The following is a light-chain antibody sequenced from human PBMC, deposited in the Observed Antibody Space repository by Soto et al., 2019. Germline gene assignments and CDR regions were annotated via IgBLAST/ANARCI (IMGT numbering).Light chain of an antibody. Sequence: DIQMTQSPSSLSASVGDRVTITCQASQDISNYLNWYQQKPGKAPKLLIYDASNLETGVPSRFSGSGSGTDFTFTISSLQPEDIPTYYCQQYDNRETFGPGTKVDIK. CDR3: QQYDNRET. CDR1: QDISNY. CDR2: DAS. J-gene: IGKJ3*01. V-gene: IGKV1-33*01.